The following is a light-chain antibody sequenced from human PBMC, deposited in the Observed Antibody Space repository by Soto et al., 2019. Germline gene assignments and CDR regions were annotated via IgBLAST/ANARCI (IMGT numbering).Light chain of an antibody. V-gene: IGLV2-14*01. CDR1: SSDVGGYNY. CDR3: SSYTSSSTRV. J-gene: IGLJ1*01. Sequence: QSVLTQPASVSGSPGQSITISCTGTSSDVGGYNYVSWYQQHSGKAPKLMIYEVSNRPSGVSNRFSGSKSGNTASLTISGLQAEDEADYYCSSYTSSSTRVFGTGTKLTVL. CDR2: EVS.